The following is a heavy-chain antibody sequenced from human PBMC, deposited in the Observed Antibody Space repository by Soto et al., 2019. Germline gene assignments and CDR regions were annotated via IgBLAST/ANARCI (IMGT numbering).Heavy chain of an antibody. CDR3: AREGGESSDGIYYFDS. Sequence: SEALSVTCTVSVGSTSIDNYWSWIRQPPVKGLEWIGHIYYSGNTDYNPSLKSRLAISIDTSKNQFSLKLSSVTAADTAVYFCAREGGESSDGIYYFDSWGQGSMVTVSS. D-gene: IGHD3-3*02. CDR2: IYYSGNT. CDR1: VGSTSIDNY. J-gene: IGHJ4*02. V-gene: IGHV4-30-4*01.